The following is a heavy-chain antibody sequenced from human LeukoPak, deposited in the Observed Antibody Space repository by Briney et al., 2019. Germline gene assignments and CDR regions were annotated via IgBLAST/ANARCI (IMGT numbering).Heavy chain of an antibody. J-gene: IGHJ3*02. D-gene: IGHD2-15*01. Sequence: ASVKVSCKASGCTFTSYGISWVRQAPGQGLEWMGWISAYNGNTNYAQKLQGRGTMTTDTSTSTAYMELRSLRSDDTAVYYCASRAAIDDAFDIWGQGTMVTVSS. CDR1: GCTFTSYG. V-gene: IGHV1-18*01. CDR2: ISAYNGNT. CDR3: ASRAAIDDAFDI.